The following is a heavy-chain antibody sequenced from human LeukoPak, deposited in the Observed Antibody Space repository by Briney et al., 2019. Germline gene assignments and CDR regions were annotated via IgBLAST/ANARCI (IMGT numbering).Heavy chain of an antibody. D-gene: IGHD3-22*01. J-gene: IGHJ3*02. CDR3: ARFITMMNAFDI. V-gene: IGHV1-3*01. CDR1: GYTFTSYA. Sequence: GASVKVSCKASGYTFTSYAMHWVRQAPGQRLEWMGWINAGNGNTKYSQKFQGRVTITRDTSASTAYMELSSLRSEDTAVYYCARFITMMNAFDIWGQGTMVTISS. CDR2: INAGNGNT.